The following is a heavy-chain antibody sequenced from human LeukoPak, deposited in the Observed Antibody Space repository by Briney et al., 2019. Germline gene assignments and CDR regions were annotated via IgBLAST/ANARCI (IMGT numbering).Heavy chain of an antibody. CDR1: GFTFSSYA. V-gene: IGHV3-23*01. Sequence: GGSLRLSCAASGFTFSSYAMSWVRHAPGKGLEWVSAISGSGGSTYYADSVKGRFTISRDNSKNTLYLQMNSLRAEDTAVYYCAKGAGYSYGLSEDAFDIWGQGTMVTVSS. J-gene: IGHJ3*02. D-gene: IGHD5-18*01. CDR3: AKGAGYSYGLSEDAFDI. CDR2: ISGSGGST.